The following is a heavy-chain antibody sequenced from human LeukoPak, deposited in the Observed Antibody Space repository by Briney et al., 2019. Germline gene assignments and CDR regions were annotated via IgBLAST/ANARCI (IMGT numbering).Heavy chain of an antibody. V-gene: IGHV3-30*04. CDR1: GFTFSSYA. D-gene: IGHD7-27*01. CDR3: ARDTGSGQLGNYYYMDV. Sequence: GGSLRLSCAASGFTFSSYAMHWVRQAPGKGLEWVAVISYDGSNKYYADSVKGRFTISRDNSKNTLYLQMNSLRAEDTAVYYCARDTGSGQLGNYYYMDVWGKGTTVTVSS. CDR2: ISYDGSNK. J-gene: IGHJ6*03.